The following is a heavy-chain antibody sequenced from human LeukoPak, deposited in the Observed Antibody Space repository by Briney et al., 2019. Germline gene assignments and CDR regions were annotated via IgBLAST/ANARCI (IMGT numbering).Heavy chain of an antibody. CDR3: ARVGYSSSSFDYWGQGTVVTVYSDV. CDR1: GFPFNNYW. V-gene: IGHV3-7*01. Sequence: GGSLRLSCVVSGFPFNNYWMSWVRQAPGKGLEWVANINQDGSVKYYVDTMKGRFTISRDNAQKSLFLQMNSLRADDTAVYYCARVGYSSSSFDYWGQGTVVTVYSDVWGKGTTVTVSS. D-gene: IGHD6-6*01. CDR2: INQDGSVK. J-gene: IGHJ6*04.